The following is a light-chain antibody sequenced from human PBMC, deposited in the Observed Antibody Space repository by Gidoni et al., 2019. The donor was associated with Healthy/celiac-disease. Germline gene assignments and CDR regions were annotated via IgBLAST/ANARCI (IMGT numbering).Light chain of an antibody. CDR3: QKYNSYSLT. CDR2: KAS. J-gene: IGKJ4*01. CDR1: QSISSW. V-gene: IGKV1-5*03. Sequence: DIQMTQSPSTLSASVGDRVTITCRASQSISSWLAWYQQKPGKAPKLLIYKASSLESGVPSRFSGSGSGTEFTLTISSLQPDDFATYYCQKYNSYSLTVXGXTKVEIK.